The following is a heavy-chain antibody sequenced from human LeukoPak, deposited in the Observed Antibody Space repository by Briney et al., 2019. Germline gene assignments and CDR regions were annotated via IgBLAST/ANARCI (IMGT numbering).Heavy chain of an antibody. Sequence: SETLSLTCTVPGGSVSSGSYYWSWIRQHPGKGLEWIGYIYYSGSTYYNPSLKSRVTISVDTSKNQFSLKLSSVTAADTAVYYCAVGGGSSWYGWFDPWGQGTLVTVSS. CDR2: IYYSGST. J-gene: IGHJ5*02. V-gene: IGHV4-31*03. CDR3: AVGGGSSWYGWFDP. CDR1: GGSVSSGSYY. D-gene: IGHD6-13*01.